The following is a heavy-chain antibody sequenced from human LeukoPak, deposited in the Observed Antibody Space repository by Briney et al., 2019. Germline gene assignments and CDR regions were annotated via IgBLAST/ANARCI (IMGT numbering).Heavy chain of an antibody. CDR2: INHSGST. CDR3: ARGQAYCGGDCYYDAFDI. Sequence: PSETLSLTCAVYGGSFSGYYWSWIRQPPGKGLEWIGEINHSGSTNYNPSLKSRVTISVDTSKNQFSLKLSSVTAADTAAYYCARGQAYCGGDCYYDAFDIWGQGTMVTVSS. CDR1: GGSFSGYY. V-gene: IGHV4-34*01. J-gene: IGHJ3*02. D-gene: IGHD2-21*02.